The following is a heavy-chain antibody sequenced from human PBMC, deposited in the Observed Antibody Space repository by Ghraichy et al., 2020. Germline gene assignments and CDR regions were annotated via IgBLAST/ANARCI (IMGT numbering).Heavy chain of an antibody. J-gene: IGHJ5*02. Sequence: GSLRLSCAASGFTVSSNYMSWVRQAPGKGLEWVSVIYSGGSTYYADSVKGRFTISRDNSKNTLYLQMNSLRAEDTAVYYCARVNRAPLAYCSGGSCYSWDSDPWGQGTLVTVSS. CDR2: IYSGGST. CDR3: ARVNRAPLAYCSGGSCYSWDSDP. CDR1: GFTVSSNY. V-gene: IGHV3-66*02. D-gene: IGHD2-15*01.